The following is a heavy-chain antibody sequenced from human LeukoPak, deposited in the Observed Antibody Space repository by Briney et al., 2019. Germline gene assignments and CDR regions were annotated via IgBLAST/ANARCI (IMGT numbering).Heavy chain of an antibody. CDR1: GDSMSNYN. D-gene: IGHD2-15*01. V-gene: IGHV4-59*01. CDR2: ISDRGST. J-gene: IGHJ4*02. CDR3: ARDVCSGRTCYLDY. Sequence: SETLSLTCSVSGDSMSNYNWTWVRQPPGKEMESIGYISDRGSTYYSPSLKSRATISADTSKNKISLKLTSVTASDTSVYYCARDVCSGRTCYLDYWGRGTLVSVSS.